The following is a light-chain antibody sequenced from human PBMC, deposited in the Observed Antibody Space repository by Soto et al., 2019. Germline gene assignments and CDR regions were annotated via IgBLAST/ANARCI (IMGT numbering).Light chain of an antibody. CDR2: GTS. V-gene: IGKV3-11*01. CDR1: QSVSKY. CDR3: QEYNYWHPIT. Sequence: IVLTQSPATLSLSPGDTATLSCRASQSVSKYLAWYQQKPGQPPRLLIYGTSNRATGVPARFSGSGSGTDFTLTISSLESEDSAVYYCQEYNYWHPITFGGGTKVDIK. J-gene: IGKJ4*01.